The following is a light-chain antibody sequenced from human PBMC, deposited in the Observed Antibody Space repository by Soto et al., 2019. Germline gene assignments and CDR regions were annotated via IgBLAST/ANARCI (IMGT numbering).Light chain of an antibody. Sequence: EIVLTQSPATLSLSPGERVTLSCRASQNVSTYLAWYQQKPGQAPRLLIYDASDRATGIPARFSGSGSGTAFTLTISSSEPYDSAVYYCQQRTNWLTFGPGTKVDIK. CDR2: DAS. V-gene: IGKV3-11*01. CDR3: QQRTNWLT. CDR1: QNVSTY. J-gene: IGKJ3*01.